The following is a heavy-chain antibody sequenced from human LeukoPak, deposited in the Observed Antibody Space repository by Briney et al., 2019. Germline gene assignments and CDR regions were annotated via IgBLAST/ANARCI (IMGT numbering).Heavy chain of an antibody. CDR3: ARAYVVLVGAMDPYYNWFDP. J-gene: IGHJ5*02. CDR2: INSDGSST. D-gene: IGHD1-26*01. CDR1: GFTFSSYW. Sequence: RGSLRLSCAASGFTFSSYWMHWVRQAPGKGLVWVSRINSDGSSTSYADSVKGRFTISRDNAKNTLYLQMNSLRAEDTAVYYCARAYVVLVGAMDPYYNWFDPWGQGTLVTVSS. V-gene: IGHV3-74*01.